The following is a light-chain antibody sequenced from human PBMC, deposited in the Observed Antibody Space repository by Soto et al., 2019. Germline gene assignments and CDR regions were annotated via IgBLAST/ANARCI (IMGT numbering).Light chain of an antibody. Sequence: EIVMTQSPATLSLSPGERATLSCRASESVSTNLAWYQQKAGQAPRLLIYGASTRATGIPARFSGSGSGTEFTLTISSLQSEDFAVYYCQQYNTWPPYTFGQGTKLEIK. J-gene: IGKJ2*01. CDR1: ESVSTN. CDR3: QQYNTWPPYT. CDR2: GAS. V-gene: IGKV3-15*01.